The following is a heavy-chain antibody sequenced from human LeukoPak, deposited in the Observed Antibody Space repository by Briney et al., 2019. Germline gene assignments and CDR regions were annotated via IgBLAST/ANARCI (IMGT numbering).Heavy chain of an antibody. CDR1: GGSISSFY. D-gene: IGHD1-1*01. J-gene: IGHJ5*02. CDR3: ARHGTSGTNLNWFDP. V-gene: IGHV4-59*01. CDR2: IYYSGST. Sequence: SETLSLTCTVSGGSISSFYWSWIRQPPGKGLEWIGYIYYSGSTNYNPSLKSRVTISVDTSRNQFSLKLSSVTAADTAVYYCARHGTSGTNLNWFDPWGQGTLVTVSS.